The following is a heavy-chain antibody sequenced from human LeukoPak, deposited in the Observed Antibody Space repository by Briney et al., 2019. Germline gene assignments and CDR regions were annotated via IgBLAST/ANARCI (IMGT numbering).Heavy chain of an antibody. J-gene: IGHJ4*02. CDR2: ISSNGGGT. Sequence: GGSLRLFCAASGFTFSSFAMSWVRQAPGKGLEYVSAISSNGGGTYYANSVKGRFTISRDNSKNTLYLQVGSLRVEDMGVYYCARITEGYSYGGYFDYWGQGTLVTVSS. CDR3: ARITEGYSYGGYFDY. CDR1: GFTFSSFA. V-gene: IGHV3-64*01. D-gene: IGHD5-18*01.